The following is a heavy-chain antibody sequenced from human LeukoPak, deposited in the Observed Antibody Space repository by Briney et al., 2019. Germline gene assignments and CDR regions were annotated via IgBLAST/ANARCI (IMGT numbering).Heavy chain of an antibody. J-gene: IGHJ4*02. CDR1: GFTFSNFW. D-gene: IGHD3-10*01. CDR3: ALGYYWFGEFPTLDY. Sequence: PGGSLRLSCAASGFTFSNFWMHWVRQAPGKGLVWVSLINSDGSSTSYADSVKGRFTISRDNAKNTLYLQMNSLRADDTAVYYCALGYYWFGEFPTLDYWGQGTLVTVSS. V-gene: IGHV3-74*01. CDR2: INSDGSST.